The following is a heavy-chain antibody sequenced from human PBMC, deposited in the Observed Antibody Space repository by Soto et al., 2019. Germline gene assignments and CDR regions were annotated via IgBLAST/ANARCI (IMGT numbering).Heavy chain of an antibody. J-gene: IGHJ4*02. D-gene: IGHD2-2*01. Sequence: GGSLRLSCAASGFTFSSYAMSWVRQAPGKGLEWVSAISGSGGSTYYADSVKGRFTISRDNSKNTLYLQMNSLRAEDTAVYYCAKDAVPICSSTSCQFDYWGQGTLVTVSS. CDR3: AKDAVPICSSTSCQFDY. CDR2: ISGSGGST. CDR1: GFTFSSYA. V-gene: IGHV3-23*01.